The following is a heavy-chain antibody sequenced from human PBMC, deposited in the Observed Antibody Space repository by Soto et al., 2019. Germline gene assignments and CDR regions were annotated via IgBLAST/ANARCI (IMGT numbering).Heavy chain of an antibody. CDR2: INHSGST. V-gene: IGHV4-34*01. J-gene: IGHJ4*02. CDR1: GGSFSGYY. D-gene: IGHD3-10*01. Sequence: QVQLQQWGAGLLKPSETLSLTCAVYGGSFSGYYWSWIRQPPGKGLEWIGEINHSGSTNYNPSLKSRVNVSVDTSKIQFTLKMSCVTAAHTAVYYCARGRTAITMVRGVIPAIDYWGQGTLVTVSS. CDR3: ARGRTAITMVRGVIPAIDY.